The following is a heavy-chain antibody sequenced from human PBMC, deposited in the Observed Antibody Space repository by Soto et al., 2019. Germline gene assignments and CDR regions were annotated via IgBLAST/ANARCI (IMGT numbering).Heavy chain of an antibody. V-gene: IGHV3-9*01. CDR2: ISWNSGSI. J-gene: IGHJ4*02. Sequence: EVQLVESGGGLVQPGRSLRLSCAASGFTFDDYAMHWVRQAPGKGLEWVSGISWNSGSIGYADSVKGRFTISRDNAKNSLYLQMNSLRAEDTALYYCAKDGDILTGQPFDYWGQGTLVTVSS. CDR1: GFTFDDYA. CDR3: AKDGDILTGQPFDY. D-gene: IGHD3-9*01.